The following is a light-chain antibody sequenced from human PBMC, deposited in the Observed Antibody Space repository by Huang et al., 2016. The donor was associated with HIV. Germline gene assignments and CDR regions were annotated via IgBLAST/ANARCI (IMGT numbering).Light chain of an antibody. J-gene: IGKJ4*01. V-gene: IGKV3-20*01. Sequence: DIVLTQSPGTLSLSPGERATLSCRASQSVSNYLAWYQQKPGQAPRLLIYGASSRATGIPNRCSGSGSGTDFTLTISRLEPEDFAFYYCQQYGGSPLTFGGGIKVETK. CDR1: QSVSNY. CDR2: GAS. CDR3: QQYGGSPLT.